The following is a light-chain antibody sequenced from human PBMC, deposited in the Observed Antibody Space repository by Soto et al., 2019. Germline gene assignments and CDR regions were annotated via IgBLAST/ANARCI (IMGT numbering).Light chain of an antibody. CDR2: DAS. CDR1: QSISGW. V-gene: IGKV1-5*01. CDR3: QQYSSYST. J-gene: IGKJ1*01. Sequence: DIQMTQSPSTLSASVGDRVTITCRARQSISGWLAWYQQKPGKAPKLLIYDASTLESGVPSRFSGGGFGTDFTLTISSLQPDDFATYYCQQYSSYSTFGQGTKVDIK.